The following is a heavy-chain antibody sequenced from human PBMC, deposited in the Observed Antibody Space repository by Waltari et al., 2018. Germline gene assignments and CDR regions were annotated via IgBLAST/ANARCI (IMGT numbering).Heavy chain of an antibody. J-gene: IGHJ3*01. CDR2: VSYNGAT. D-gene: IGHD1-1*01. Sequence: QLQLQESGPGLVKPSETLSLTCSVSGGSITTNRHSWGWIRPPPGQGLEWIATVSYNGATYTSPSLESRLTMSRDTSKNQLSLTLGSVTAADTSVYFCATYIGASIGTAAFDVWGQGTMVTVSS. CDR1: GGSITTNRHS. CDR3: ATYIGASIGTAAFDV. V-gene: IGHV4-39*01.